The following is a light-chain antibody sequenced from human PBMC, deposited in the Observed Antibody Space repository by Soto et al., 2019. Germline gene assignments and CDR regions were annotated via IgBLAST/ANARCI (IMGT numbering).Light chain of an antibody. Sequence: EVVMTQSPATLSVSPGERVTFSCRASQSVTTNLAWYQHNPGQSPRILLSDASTGASGIPPRFSGSGSGTEFTLTIDRLQSADFAVYYCQQYDRWPVTFGGGTKVEIK. CDR3: QQYDRWPVT. V-gene: IGKV3-15*01. CDR1: QSVTTN. CDR2: DAS. J-gene: IGKJ4*01.